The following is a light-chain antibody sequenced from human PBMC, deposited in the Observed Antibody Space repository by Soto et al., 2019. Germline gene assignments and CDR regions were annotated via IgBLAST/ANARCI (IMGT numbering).Light chain of an antibody. J-gene: IGKJ5*01. CDR2: AAS. CDR3: QQATSFPIT. CDR1: QSVGSW. V-gene: IGKV1D-12*01. Sequence: DIPLTQSPSSVAASVGDRVTITCRASQSVGSWLAWYQQKAGKPPQLLIYAASNLQSGVTSRFSGSGSGTYFTLTINSLQPEDSATYYCQQATSFPITFGQGTRLEIK.